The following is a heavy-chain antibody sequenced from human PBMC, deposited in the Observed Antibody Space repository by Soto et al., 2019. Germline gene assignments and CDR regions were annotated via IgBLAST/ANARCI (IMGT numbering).Heavy chain of an antibody. CDR3: ARSVWTRPAYYGMDV. CDR1: GGTFSSYA. J-gene: IGHJ6*02. Sequence: SVKVSCKASGGTFSSYAISWVRQAPGQGLEWMGGIIPIFGTANYAQKFQGRVTITADESTSTAYMELSSLRSEDTAVYYCARSVWTRPAYYGMDVWGQGTRVTVSS. D-gene: IGHD2-2*01. CDR2: IIPIFGTA. V-gene: IGHV1-69*13.